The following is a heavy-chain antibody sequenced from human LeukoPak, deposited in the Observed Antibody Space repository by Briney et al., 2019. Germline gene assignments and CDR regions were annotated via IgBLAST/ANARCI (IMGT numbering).Heavy chain of an antibody. J-gene: IGHJ4*02. CDR3: ARHDLPSPEHYDYVWGSQIKEPTFDY. Sequence: KAGGSLRLSCAASGFTFSRSSMNWVRQAPGKGLEWVSSITTSSSYIYYTDSVKGRFTISRDNAKNSLYLQMNSLRGEDTAVYYCARHDLPSPEHYDYVWGSQIKEPTFDYWGQGTLVTVSS. CDR2: ITTSSSYI. V-gene: IGHV3-21*01. CDR1: GFTFSRSS. D-gene: IGHD3-16*01.